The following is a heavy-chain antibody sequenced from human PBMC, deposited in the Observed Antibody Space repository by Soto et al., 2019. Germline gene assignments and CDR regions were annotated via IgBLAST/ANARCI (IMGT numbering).Heavy chain of an antibody. J-gene: IGHJ1*01. Sequence: QVQLVESGGGVVQPGRSLRLSCAASGFTFSSYGMHWVRQAPDKGLEWVAIISYDGSNKYYADSVKGRFTISRDNSKNTLYLQMNTLRAEDTALYYCAKGQVTVVTPGYIQHWGQGTLVTVSS. D-gene: IGHD2-21*02. CDR3: AKGQVTVVTPGYIQH. CDR2: ISYDGSNK. CDR1: GFTFSSYG. V-gene: IGHV3-30*18.